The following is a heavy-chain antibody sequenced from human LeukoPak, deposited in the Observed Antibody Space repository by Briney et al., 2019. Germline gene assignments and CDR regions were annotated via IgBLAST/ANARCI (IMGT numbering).Heavy chain of an antibody. CDR3: ARSVYGDYGRYYYYMDV. J-gene: IGHJ6*03. D-gene: IGHD4-17*01. CDR2: IYYSGST. Sequence: PSETLSLTCTVSGGSISSYYWGWIRQPPGKGLGWIGSIYYSGSTYYNPSLKSRVTISVDTSKNQFSLKLSSVTAADTAVYYCARSVYGDYGRYYYYMDVWGKGTTVTISS. CDR1: GGSISSYY. V-gene: IGHV4-39*01.